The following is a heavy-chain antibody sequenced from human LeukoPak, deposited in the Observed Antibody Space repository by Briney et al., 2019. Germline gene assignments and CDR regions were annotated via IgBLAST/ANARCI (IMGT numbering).Heavy chain of an antibody. V-gene: IGHV1-24*01. CDR3: ARDRELHSSSWPEVRAFDI. CDR2: FDPEDGET. J-gene: IGHJ3*02. CDR1: GYTLTELS. D-gene: IGHD6-13*01. Sequence: ASVKVSCKVSGYTLTELSMHWVRQAPGKGLEWMGGFDPEDGETIYAQKFQGRVTITTDESTSTAYMELSSLRSEDTAVYYCARDRELHSSSWPEVRAFDIWGQGTMVTVSS.